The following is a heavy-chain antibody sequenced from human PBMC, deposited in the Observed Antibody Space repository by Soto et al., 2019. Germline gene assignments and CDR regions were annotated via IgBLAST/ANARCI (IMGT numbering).Heavy chain of an antibody. V-gene: IGHV4-39*01. CDR2: IYYSGTT. D-gene: IGHD4-17*01. J-gene: IGHJ4*02. CDR3: ARVSSDYRPDQRCDS. CDR1: GDSISISTYY. Sequence: QLQLQESGPGLVKPSETLSLTCTVSGDSISISTYYWGWIRQPPGKGLEWIGNIYYSGTTYYNPSLKSRVTISVDTSKKQHSLRLSTVTAADTAVFYCARVSSDYRPDQRCDSWGQGALVTFSS.